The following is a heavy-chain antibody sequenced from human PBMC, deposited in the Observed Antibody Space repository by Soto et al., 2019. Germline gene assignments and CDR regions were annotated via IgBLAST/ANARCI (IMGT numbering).Heavy chain of an antibody. D-gene: IGHD6-13*01. J-gene: IGHJ4*02. Sequence: PSDTLSLTSAVYGGSFSGYYWSWIRQPPGKGLEWIGEVNHIGSTNYNPSLKSRVTISVDTSKNQFSLKLSSVTAADTAVYYCARGSIAAAGTRGHLYFDYWGQGTLVTVSS. CDR2: VNHIGST. V-gene: IGHV4-34*01. CDR3: ARGSIAAAGTRGHLYFDY. CDR1: GGSFSGYY.